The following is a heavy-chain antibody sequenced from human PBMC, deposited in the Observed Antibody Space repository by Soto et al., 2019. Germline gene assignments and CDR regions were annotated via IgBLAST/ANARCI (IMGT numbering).Heavy chain of an antibody. CDR3: AKDGPLPVAGTGYFDY. Sequence: GGSLRLSCAASGFTFSSYAMSWVRQAPGKGLEWVSAISGSGGSTYYADSVKGRFTISRDNSKNTLYLQMNSLRAEDTAVYYCAKDGPLPVAGTGYFDYWGQGTLVTVSS. CDR1: GFTFSSYA. CDR2: ISGSGGST. D-gene: IGHD6-19*01. V-gene: IGHV3-23*01. J-gene: IGHJ4*02.